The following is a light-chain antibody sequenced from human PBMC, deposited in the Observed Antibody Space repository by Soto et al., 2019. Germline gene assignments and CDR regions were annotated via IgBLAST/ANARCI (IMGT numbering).Light chain of an antibody. V-gene: IGLV2-14*01. J-gene: IGLJ3*02. CDR3: SSFTSGNTWV. CDR2: EVD. CDR1: SSDVGAYNF. Sequence: QSALTQPASVSGSPGQSITISCTGTSSDVGAYNFVSWYQHHPGTAPKLMIYEVDNRPSGVSNRFSGSKSGNTASLTISGLQADDEADYYCSSFTSGNTWVFGGGTKLTVL.